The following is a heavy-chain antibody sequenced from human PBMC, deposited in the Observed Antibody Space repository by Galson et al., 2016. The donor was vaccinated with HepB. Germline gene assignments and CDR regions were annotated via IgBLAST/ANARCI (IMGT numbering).Heavy chain of an antibody. CDR2: IDPSDSYT. CDR1: GDTFTNYW. J-gene: IGHJ6*02. Sequence: QSGAEVKKPGDFLRISCNVSGDTFTNYWITWVRQMPGKGLEWVGRIDPSDSYTIYSPSFQGHVTFSVDKSINTAHLQWSSLKASDSAIYYGARQSGGSYPGTYYCGMDVWGQGTTVTVTS. CDR3: ARQSGGSYPGTYYCGMDV. V-gene: IGHV5-10-1*01. D-gene: IGHD1-26*01.